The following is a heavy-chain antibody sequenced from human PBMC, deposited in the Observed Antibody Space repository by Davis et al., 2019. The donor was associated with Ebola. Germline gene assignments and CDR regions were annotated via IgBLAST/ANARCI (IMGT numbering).Heavy chain of an antibody. Sequence: PGGSLRLSCAASGFTFSSYGMHWVRQAPGKGLEWVAVISYDGSNKYYADSVKGRFTISRDNSKNTLYLQMNSLRAEDTAVYYCAKNPYGSGSYYSYWGQGTLVTVSS. V-gene: IGHV3-30*18. CDR2: ISYDGSNK. J-gene: IGHJ4*02. D-gene: IGHD3-10*01. CDR1: GFTFSSYG. CDR3: AKNPYGSGSYYSY.